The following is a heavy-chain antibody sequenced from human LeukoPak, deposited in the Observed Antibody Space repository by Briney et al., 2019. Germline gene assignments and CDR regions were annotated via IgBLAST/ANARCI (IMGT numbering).Heavy chain of an antibody. CDR2: IRYDGSNK. CDR3: AKVFCTGGFDY. J-gene: IGHJ4*02. CDR1: GLTFSSYC. D-gene: IGHD3-10*02. V-gene: IGHV3-30*02. Sequence: GGSLTLSCAASGLTFSSYCMQWVRQAPGKGREWVAFIRYDGSNKYYAHSVKDPFTISRDNSQNTLYLQMNSLRAEDTAVYYCAKVFCTGGFDYWGQGTLVTVSS.